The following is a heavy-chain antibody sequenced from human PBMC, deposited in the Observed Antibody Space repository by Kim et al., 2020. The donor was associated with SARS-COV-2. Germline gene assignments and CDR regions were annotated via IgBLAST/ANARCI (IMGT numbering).Heavy chain of an antibody. V-gene: IGHV3-21*01. CDR1: GFTFSSYS. D-gene: IGHD3-9*01. CDR3: ARDSLGYDILTGYYKPPYYYYGMDV. Sequence: GGSLRLSCAASGFTFSSYSMNWVRQAPGKGLEWVSSISSSSSYIYYADSVKGRFTISRDNAKNSLYLQMNSLRAEDTAVYYCARDSLGYDILTGYYKPPYYYYGMDVWGQGTTVTVSS. CDR2: ISSSSSYI. J-gene: IGHJ6*02.